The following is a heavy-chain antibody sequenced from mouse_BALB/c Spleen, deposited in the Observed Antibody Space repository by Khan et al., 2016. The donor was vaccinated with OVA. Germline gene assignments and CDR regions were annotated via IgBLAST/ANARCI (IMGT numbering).Heavy chain of an antibody. Sequence: QVQLQQSGAELARPGASVKMSCKASGYTFTSNTMHWIRQRPGQGLEWIGYINPSSDYNNFNQKFKDKATLTADKSSSTAHMQLSRLTSEDSAVYYCARRTTVYAMDYWGQGTSVTVSS. D-gene: IGHD1-1*01. CDR3: ARRTTVYAMDY. V-gene: IGHV1-4*01. J-gene: IGHJ4*01. CDR1: GYTFTSNT. CDR2: INPSSDYN.